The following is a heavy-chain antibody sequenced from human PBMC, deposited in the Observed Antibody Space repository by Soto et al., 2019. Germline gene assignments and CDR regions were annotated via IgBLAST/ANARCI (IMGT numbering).Heavy chain of an antibody. Sequence: QVQLVQSGAEVKKPGASVKVSCKASGYTFTNYAVHWVRQAPGQRLEWMGWINVGNGNTKFSQKFQGRVTITRDTSASTAYMELSSLRSEDVAVYYCATLLLYYGDYSYFDYRGQGTLITASS. D-gene: IGHD4-17*01. CDR2: INVGNGNT. J-gene: IGHJ4*02. CDR1: GYTFTNYA. CDR3: ATLLLYYGDYSYFDY. V-gene: IGHV1-3*01.